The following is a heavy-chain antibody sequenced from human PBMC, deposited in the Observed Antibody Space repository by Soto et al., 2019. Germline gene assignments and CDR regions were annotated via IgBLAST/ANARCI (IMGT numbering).Heavy chain of an antibody. V-gene: IGHV3-64*02. CDR1: GFTFSSYA. CDR3: ARAGYCSSTSCYSDY. J-gene: IGHJ4*02. CDR2: ISSNGGST. D-gene: IGHD2-2*02. Sequence: EVQLVESGEGLVQPGGSLRLSCAASGFTFSSYAMHWVRQAPGKGLEYVSAISSNGGSTYYADSVKGRFTISRDNSKNTLYLQMGSLRAEDMAVYYCARAGYCSSTSCYSDYWGQGTLVTVSS.